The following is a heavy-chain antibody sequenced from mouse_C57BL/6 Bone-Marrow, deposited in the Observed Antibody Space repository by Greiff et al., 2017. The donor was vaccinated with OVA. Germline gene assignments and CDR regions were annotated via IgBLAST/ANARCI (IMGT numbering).Heavy chain of an antibody. D-gene: IGHD1-1*01. CDR3: ARWISGSSYKYAMDY. Sequence: VKLQESGPELVKPGASVKISCKASGYAFSSSWMNWVKQRPEKGLEWIGRIYPGDGDTNYNGKFKGKATLTADKSSSTAYMQLSSLTSEDSAVYFCARWISGSSYKYAMDYWGQGTSVTVSS. CDR2: IYPGDGDT. J-gene: IGHJ4*01. V-gene: IGHV1-82*01. CDR1: GYAFSSSW.